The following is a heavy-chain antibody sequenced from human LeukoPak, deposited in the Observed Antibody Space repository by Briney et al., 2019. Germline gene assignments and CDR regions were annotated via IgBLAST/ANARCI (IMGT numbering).Heavy chain of an antibody. V-gene: IGHV1-2*02. D-gene: IGHD2-15*01. CDR1: GYTFTGYY. CDR3: ARGGRPAPGAFDI. CDR2: INHNSGGT. Sequence: GASVKVSCKASGYTFTGYYMHWVRQAPGQGLEWMGWINHNSGGTNYAQKFQGRVTMTRDTSISTAYMELSRLRSDDTAVYYCARGGRPAPGAFDIWGQGTMVTVSS. J-gene: IGHJ3*02.